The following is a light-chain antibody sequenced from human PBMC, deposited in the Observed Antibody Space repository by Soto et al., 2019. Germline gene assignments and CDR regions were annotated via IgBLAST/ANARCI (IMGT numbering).Light chain of an antibody. V-gene: IGKV4-1*01. Sequence: DIVTTQSPDSLAVSLGERATMNCKSSQSVLYSSNNRNYLAWYQLKPGQPPKLLIYWASTRESGVPDRFSGSGSGTDFTLTISSLQAEDVAVYYCQQYYSTPLTLGGGTKVEIK. CDR2: WAS. CDR3: QQYYSTPLT. CDR1: QSVLYSSNNRNY. J-gene: IGKJ4*01.